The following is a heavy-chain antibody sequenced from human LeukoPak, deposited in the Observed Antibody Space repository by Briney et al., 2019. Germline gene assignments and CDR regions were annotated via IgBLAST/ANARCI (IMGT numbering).Heavy chain of an antibody. CDR1: GFTFSSYA. Sequence: GGSLRLSCAASGFTFSSYAMPWVRQAPGKGLEWVAVISYDGSNKYYADSVKGRFTISRDNAKNSLYLQMNSLRAEDTAVYYCARGRDGYNWGAFDIWGQGTMVTVSS. V-gene: IGHV3-30-3*01. CDR2: ISYDGSNK. J-gene: IGHJ3*02. CDR3: ARGRDGYNWGAFDI. D-gene: IGHD5-24*01.